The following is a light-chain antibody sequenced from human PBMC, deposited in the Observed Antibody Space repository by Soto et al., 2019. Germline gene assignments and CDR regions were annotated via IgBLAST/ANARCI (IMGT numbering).Light chain of an antibody. CDR3: QQSYSTLPYT. CDR2: KAS. Sequence: DIQMTQSPSTLSGSVGDRVTITCRASQTISSWLAWYQQKPGKAPKLLIYKASTLQSGVPSRFSGSGSGTKFTLTISSLQPDDFATYYCQQSYSTLPYTFGQGTKLEIK. CDR1: QTISSW. V-gene: IGKV1-5*03. J-gene: IGKJ2*01.